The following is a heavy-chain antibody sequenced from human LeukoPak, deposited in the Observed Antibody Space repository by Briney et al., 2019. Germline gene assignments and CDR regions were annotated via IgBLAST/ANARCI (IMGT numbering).Heavy chain of an antibody. Sequence: GGSLRLSCAASGFTFSSYGMHWVRQAPGKGLEWVAFIRYDGSNKYYADSVKGRFTISRDNSKNTLYLQMNSLRAEDTAVYYCAKDRQWELLYYFDYWGQGTLVTVSS. CDR1: GFTFSSYG. V-gene: IGHV3-30*02. CDR2: IRYDGSNK. CDR3: AKDRQWELLYYFDY. D-gene: IGHD1-26*01. J-gene: IGHJ4*02.